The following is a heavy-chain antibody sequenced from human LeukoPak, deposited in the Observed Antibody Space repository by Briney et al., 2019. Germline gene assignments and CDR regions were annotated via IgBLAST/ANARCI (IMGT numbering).Heavy chain of an antibody. CDR3: ARGAGIAVAGIYYYYMDV. D-gene: IGHD6-19*01. Sequence: SETLSLTCAVSGGSISSGGYSWSWIRQPPGKGLEWIGYIYHSGSTYYNPSLKSRVTISVDTSKNQFSLKLSSVTAADTAVYYCARGAGIAVAGIYYYYMDVWGKGTTVTVSS. V-gene: IGHV4-30-2*01. CDR2: IYHSGST. J-gene: IGHJ6*03. CDR1: GGSISSGGYS.